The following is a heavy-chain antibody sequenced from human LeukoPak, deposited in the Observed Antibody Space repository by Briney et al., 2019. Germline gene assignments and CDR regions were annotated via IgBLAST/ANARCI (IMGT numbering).Heavy chain of an antibody. V-gene: IGHV3-23*01. CDR1: GFTFINYA. Sequence: GGSLRLSCAASGFTFINYAMSWVRRAPGKGLEWVSAISAGGTTYYADSVRGRFTISRDNSKNMLYLQMNSLRAEDTAVYYCAKSKEDCCGSFDPWGQGTLVTVSS. D-gene: IGHD2-15*01. CDR3: AKSKEDCCGSFDP. CDR2: ISAGGTT. J-gene: IGHJ5*02.